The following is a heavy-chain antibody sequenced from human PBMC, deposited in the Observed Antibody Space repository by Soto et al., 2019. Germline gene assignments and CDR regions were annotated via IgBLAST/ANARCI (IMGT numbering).Heavy chain of an antibody. CDR3: ATNYAYYYYYGMDV. Sequence: LSLTCTVSGGSISSSSYYWGWIRQPPGKGLEWIGSIYYSGSTYYNPSLKSRVTISVDTSKNQFSLKLSSVTAADTAVYYCATNYAYYYYYGMDVWGQGTTVTSP. CDR1: GGSISSSSYY. J-gene: IGHJ6*02. D-gene: IGHD4-4*01. V-gene: IGHV4-39*01. CDR2: IYYSGST.